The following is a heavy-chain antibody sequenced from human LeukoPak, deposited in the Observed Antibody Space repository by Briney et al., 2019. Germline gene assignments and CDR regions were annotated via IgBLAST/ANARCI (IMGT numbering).Heavy chain of an antibody. J-gene: IGHJ4*02. CDR1: GFTFSRSG. D-gene: IGHD3-10*01. CDR3: AKSKGFGDTYFDY. Sequence: GGSLRLSCAASGFTFSRSGMHWVRQAPGKGLEWVTFIGYDGSKIYYADSVKGRFTISRDNSKNTLYLQMNSLRAEDTAVYYCAKSKGFGDTYFDYWGQGTLVTVSS. V-gene: IGHV3-30*02. CDR2: IGYDGSKI.